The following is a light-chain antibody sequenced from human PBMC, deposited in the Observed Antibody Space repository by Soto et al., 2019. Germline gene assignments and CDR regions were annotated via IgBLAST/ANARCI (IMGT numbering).Light chain of an antibody. J-gene: IGLJ1*01. CDR3: GSYTSSSNYV. V-gene: IGLV2-14*01. CDR2: EVS. Sequence: QSALTQPASVSGSPGQSITISCTGYIHYDFVSWYQQHPGTAPKLVIYEVSNRPSGTSDRFSGSKSGHTASLTISGLQTEDEAVYYCGSYTSSSNYVFGTRTKVTVL. CDR1: IHYDF.